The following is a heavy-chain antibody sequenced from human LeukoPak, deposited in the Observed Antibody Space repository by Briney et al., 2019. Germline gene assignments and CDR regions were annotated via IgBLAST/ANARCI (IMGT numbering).Heavy chain of an antibody. CDR2: IYYSGST. V-gene: IGHV4-31*03. J-gene: IGHJ4*02. D-gene: IGHD3-22*01. CDR1: GGSISSGGYY. CDR3: ARDSYYYDTSGYYPAHINSHCDY. Sequence: SETLSLTCTVSGGSISSGGYYWSWIRQHPGKGLEWIGYIYYSGSTYYNPSLKSRVTISVDTSKNQFSLKLSSVTAADTAVYYCARDSYYYDTSGYYPAHINSHCDYWGQGTLVTVSS.